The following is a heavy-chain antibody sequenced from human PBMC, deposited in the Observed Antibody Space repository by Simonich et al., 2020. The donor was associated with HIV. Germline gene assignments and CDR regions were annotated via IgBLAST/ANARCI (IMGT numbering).Heavy chain of an antibody. CDR3: ARNYGDYGVYWFDP. D-gene: IGHD4-17*01. CDR2: IYYSGST. Sequence: QLQLQESGPGLVKPSETLSLTCTVSGGSISSSSYYWGWIRQPPGKGLKWIGSIYYSGSTYYNPSLKSRVTISVDTSKTQFSLKLSSVTAADTAVYYCARNYGDYGVYWFDPWGQGTLVTVSS. J-gene: IGHJ5*02. CDR1: GGSISSSSYY. V-gene: IGHV4-39*01.